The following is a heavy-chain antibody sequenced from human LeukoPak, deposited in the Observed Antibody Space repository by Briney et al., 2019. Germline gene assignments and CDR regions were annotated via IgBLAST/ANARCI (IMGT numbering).Heavy chain of an antibody. D-gene: IGHD3-9*01. CDR2: IDPHSGGT. Sequence: ASVKVSCKASGYTLTNYGISWVRQAPGQGLEWMGRIDPHSGGTNYAQKFQGRVTLTRDASISTAYMELSRLRSDDTAFYYCTRDLTISGPIGYWGQETLVTVSS. V-gene: IGHV1-2*06. CDR1: GYTLTNYG. CDR3: TRDLTISGPIGY. J-gene: IGHJ4*02.